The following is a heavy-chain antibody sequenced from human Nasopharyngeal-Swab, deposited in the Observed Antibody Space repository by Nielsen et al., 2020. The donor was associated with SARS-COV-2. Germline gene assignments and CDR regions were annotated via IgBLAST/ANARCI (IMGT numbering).Heavy chain of an antibody. D-gene: IGHD6-6*01. Sequence: SVKVSRKASGGTFSSYAIGWVRQAPGQGLEWMGGIIPIFGTADYAQKFQDRVTITADESTSTAYMELSSLRSEDTAVYYCARSGYSNSDIDYWGQGTLVTVSS. V-gene: IGHV1-69*13. CDR1: GGTFSSYA. CDR3: ARSGYSNSDIDY. CDR2: IIPIFGTA. J-gene: IGHJ4*02.